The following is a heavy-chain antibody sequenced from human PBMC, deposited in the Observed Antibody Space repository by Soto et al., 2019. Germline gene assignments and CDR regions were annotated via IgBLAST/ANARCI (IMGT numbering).Heavy chain of an antibody. CDR1: GFTFSSYA. J-gene: IGHJ3*02. CDR3: AKDRPHYYDSSGPNDAFDI. CDR2: ISGSGGST. Sequence: VGSLRLSCAASGFTFSSYAMSWVRQAPGKGLEWVSAISGSGGSTYYADSVKGRFTISRDNSKNTLYLQMNSLRAEDTAVYYCAKDRPHYYDSSGPNDAFDIWGQGTMVTVSS. D-gene: IGHD3-22*01. V-gene: IGHV3-23*01.